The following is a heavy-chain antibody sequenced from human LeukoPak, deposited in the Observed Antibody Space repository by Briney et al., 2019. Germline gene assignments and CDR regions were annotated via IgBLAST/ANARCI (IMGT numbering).Heavy chain of an antibody. CDR3: AREGRGYSYAYYYYCGMDV. J-gene: IGHJ6*02. Sequence: PSETLSLTCTVSGGSISSYYWSWIRQPAGKGLEWIGRIYTSGSTNYNPSLKSRVTMSVDTSKNQFPLRLSSVTAADTAVYYCAREGRGYSYAYYYYCGMDVWGQGTTVTVSS. D-gene: IGHD5-18*01. CDR2: IYTSGST. CDR1: GGSISSYY. V-gene: IGHV4-4*07.